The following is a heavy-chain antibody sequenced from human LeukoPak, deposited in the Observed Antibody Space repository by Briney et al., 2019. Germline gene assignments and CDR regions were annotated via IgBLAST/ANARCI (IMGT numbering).Heavy chain of an antibody. D-gene: IGHD6-6*01. CDR1: GGSISSGGYY. V-gene: IGHV4-30-2*01. CDR3: ARGFVGAARHNWFDP. J-gene: IGHJ5*02. Sequence: SETLSLTCTVSGGSISSGGYYWSWIRQPPGKGLEWIGYIYHSGSTYYNPSLKSRVTISVDRSKNQFSLKLSSVTAADTAVYYCARGFVGAARHNWFDPWGQGTLVTVSS. CDR2: IYHSGST.